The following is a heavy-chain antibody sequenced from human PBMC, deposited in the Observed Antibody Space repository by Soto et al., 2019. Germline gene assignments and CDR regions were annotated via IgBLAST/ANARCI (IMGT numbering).Heavy chain of an antibody. CDR3: AKDGYLDTYYFDY. D-gene: IGHD3-9*01. CDR1: RFTFSSYA. V-gene: IGHV3-30-3*01. CDR2: ISYDGISK. Sequence: GGSLRLSCAASRFTFSSYAMHWVRQAPGKGLEWVAVISYDGISKHYADSVKGRFSISRDDSENTLYVQMNSLRAEDTAVYYCAKDGYLDTYYFDYWGQGTLVTVSS. J-gene: IGHJ4*02.